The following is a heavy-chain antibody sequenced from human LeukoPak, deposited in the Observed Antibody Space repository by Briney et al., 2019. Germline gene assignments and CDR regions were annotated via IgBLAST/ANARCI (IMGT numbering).Heavy chain of an antibody. Sequence: SETLSLTCTVSGGSISSSSYYWGWIRQPPGKGLEWIGSIYYSGSTYYNPSLKSRVTISVDTSKNQFSLKLSSVTAADTAVYYCARARLGSFDYWGQGTLVTVSS. CDR3: ARARLGSFDY. CDR2: IYYSGST. CDR1: GGSISSSSYY. V-gene: IGHV4-39*07. D-gene: IGHD3-10*01. J-gene: IGHJ4*02.